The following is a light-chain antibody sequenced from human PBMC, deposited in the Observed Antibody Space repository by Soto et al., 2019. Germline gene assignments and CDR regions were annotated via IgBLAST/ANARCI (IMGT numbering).Light chain of an antibody. CDR1: QSLLHSNGYNY. CDR3: MQALHTPLT. V-gene: IGKV2-28*01. CDR2: LGS. Sequence: DIVMTQSPLSLPVTPGEPASISCRSSQSLLHSNGYNYLDWYLQKPGQSPQLLIYLGSNRASGVPDRFSGSGSGTDFTLKISRVEAADVGVYYCMQALHTPLTFGPGTKVDIK. J-gene: IGKJ3*01.